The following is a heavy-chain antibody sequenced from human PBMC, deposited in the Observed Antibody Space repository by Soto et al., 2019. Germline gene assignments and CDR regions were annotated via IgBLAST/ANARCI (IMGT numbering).Heavy chain of an antibody. CDR3: ARRRGIGYIDY. Sequence: QITLKESGPTLVKPTQTLTLTCTFSGFSLSTTGMGVGWIRQPPGKALEWLALIYWYDDKHYSPSLRSSLTVTTYTSKHQAILTLTYTDPADTTIYYCARRRGIGYIDYWGQGSLVTVSS. V-gene: IGHV2-5*01. D-gene: IGHD6-13*01. CDR2: IYWYDDK. CDR1: GFSLSTTGMG. J-gene: IGHJ4*02.